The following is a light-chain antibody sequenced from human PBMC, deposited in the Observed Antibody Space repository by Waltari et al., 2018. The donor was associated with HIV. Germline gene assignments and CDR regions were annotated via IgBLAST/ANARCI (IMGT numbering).Light chain of an antibody. J-gene: IGKJ3*01. CDR2: LGS. CDR1: HSLLNSKGYNY. V-gene: IGKV2-28*01. CDR3: MQSLQTPFT. Sequence: DLVMTHFPLSLPLHPGDPASISSRPSHSLLNSKGYNYLDWYVQKPGLSPQLLIYLGSDRAAGGPDRFSVSGSGTEFTLKISRVEAEDVGVYYCMQSLQTPFTFGSGTKLDIK.